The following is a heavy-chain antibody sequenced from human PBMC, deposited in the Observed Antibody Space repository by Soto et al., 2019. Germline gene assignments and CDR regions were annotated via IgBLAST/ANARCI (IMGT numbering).Heavy chain of an antibody. V-gene: IGHV3-73*02. CDR3: SRQAIVVAPFDP. D-gene: IGHD2-21*01. Sequence: EVQLVESGGGLVQPGGSLKLSCAASGFTFSVSAIHWVRQASGKGLEWVGRIRSKANNYATAYAASVKGRFTISRDDSKNTAYLQMNSLKTEDTAVYYCSRQAIVVAPFDPWGQGTLVTVSS. CDR1: GFTFSVSA. J-gene: IGHJ5*02. CDR2: IRSKANNYAT.